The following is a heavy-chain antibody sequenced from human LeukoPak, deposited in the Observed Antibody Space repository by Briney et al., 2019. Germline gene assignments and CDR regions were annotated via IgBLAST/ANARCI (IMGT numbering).Heavy chain of an antibody. Sequence: GRSLRLSCAASGFTFSSYGMHWVRQAPGKGLEWVAVISYDGSNKYYADSVKGRFTISRDNSKNTLYLQMNSLRAEDTAVYYCAKGQHLDYWGQGTLVTVSS. CDR3: AKGQHLDY. D-gene: IGHD6-13*01. J-gene: IGHJ4*02. CDR1: GFTFSSYG. V-gene: IGHV3-30*18. CDR2: ISYDGSNK.